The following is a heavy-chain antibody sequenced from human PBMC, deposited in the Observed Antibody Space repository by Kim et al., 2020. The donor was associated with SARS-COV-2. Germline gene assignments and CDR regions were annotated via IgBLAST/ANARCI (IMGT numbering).Heavy chain of an antibody. CDR1: GFTFSNYG. V-gene: IGHV3-30*18. CDR3: AKDWGDYGSGIFGY. J-gene: IGHJ4*02. D-gene: IGHD3-10*01. Sequence: GGSLRLSCAASGFTFSNYGMHWVRQAPGKGLEWLAVISYDGSNKYYADSVKGRFTISRDNSKNTLYLQMNSLRAEDTAVYYCAKDWGDYGSGIFGYWGQGTLVTVSS. CDR2: ISYDGSNK.